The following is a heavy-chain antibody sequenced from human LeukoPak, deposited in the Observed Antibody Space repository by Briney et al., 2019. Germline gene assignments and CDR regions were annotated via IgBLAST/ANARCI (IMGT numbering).Heavy chain of an antibody. CDR1: EFPVSSNY. D-gene: IGHD4-17*01. J-gene: IGHJ4*02. V-gene: IGHV3-53*01. CDR2: IHSDGSS. Sequence: GGSLRLSCAASEFPVSSNYMSWVRQAPGKGLEWVSVIHSDGSSYYADSVKGRFTISRDNAKNSLYLQMNSLRAEDTAVYYCARDVTVTTSYWGQGTLVTVSS. CDR3: ARDVTVTTSY.